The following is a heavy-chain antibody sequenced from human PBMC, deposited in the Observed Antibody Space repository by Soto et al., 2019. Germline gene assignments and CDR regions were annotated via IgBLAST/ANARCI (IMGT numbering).Heavy chain of an antibody. Sequence: QMQLVQSGPEVKKPGTSVKVSCKASGFTFTSSAVQWVRQARGQRLEWIGWIVVGSGNTNYAQKFQERVTIARDMSTSTAYMELSSLRSEDRAVYYCAADPRIQLSRWWGQGTLVTVPS. V-gene: IGHV1-58*01. J-gene: IGHJ4*02. CDR3: AADPRIQLSRW. D-gene: IGHD5-18*01. CDR1: GFTFTSSA. CDR2: IVVGSGNT.